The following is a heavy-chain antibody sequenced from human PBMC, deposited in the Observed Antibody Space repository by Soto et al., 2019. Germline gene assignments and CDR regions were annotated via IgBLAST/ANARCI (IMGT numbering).Heavy chain of an antibody. CDR1: GGSISSYY. CDR2: IYYSGST. V-gene: IGHV4-59*01. J-gene: IGHJ3*02. Sequence: PSETLSLTCTVSGGSISSYYWSWIRQPPGKGLEWIGYIYYSGSTNYNPSLKSRVTISVDTSKNQFSLKLSSVTAADTAVYYCASGNIVLFGELVFEDAFEIWGQGTMVTVSS. CDR3: ASGNIVLFGELVFEDAFEI. D-gene: IGHD3-10*01.